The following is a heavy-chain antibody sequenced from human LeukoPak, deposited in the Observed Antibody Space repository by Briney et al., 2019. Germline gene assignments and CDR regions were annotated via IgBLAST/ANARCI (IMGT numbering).Heavy chain of an antibody. CDR2: IYTSGST. Sequence: SQTLSLTCTVSGGSISSGSYYWSWIRQPAGKGLEWIGRIYTSGSTNYNPSLKSRVTISVDTSKNQFSLKLSSVTAADTAVYYCARAHYDYVWGSYRTNWFDPWGQGTLVTVSS. CDR3: ARAHYDYVWGSYRTNWFDP. J-gene: IGHJ5*02. CDR1: GGSISSGSYY. D-gene: IGHD3-16*02. V-gene: IGHV4-61*02.